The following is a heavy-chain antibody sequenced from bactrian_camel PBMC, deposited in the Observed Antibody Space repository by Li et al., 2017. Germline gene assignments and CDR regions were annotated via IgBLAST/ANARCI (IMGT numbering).Heavy chain of an antibody. CDR1: GSTNNWYY. CDR3: ATSPAYGGTFDRAWAYNN. Sequence: DVQLVESGGGSVEAGGSLTLSCVASGSTNNWYYWSWFRQAPGKERKGVAGIDSHGITDYAGDVKGRFTLSKDNAENTLYLQMNNLKPEDTGMYYCATSPAYGGTFDRAWAYNNWGQGTQVTVS. J-gene: IGHJ4*01. V-gene: IGHV3S10*01. D-gene: IGHD6*01. CDR2: IDSHGIT.